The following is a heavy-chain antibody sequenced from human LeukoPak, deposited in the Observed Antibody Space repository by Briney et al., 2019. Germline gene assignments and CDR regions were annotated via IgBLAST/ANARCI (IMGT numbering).Heavy chain of an antibody. CDR1: GCTFSSYG. CDR2: ISYDGSNK. CDR3: AKTVEQLEPYYFDY. Sequence: GGSLRLSCAASGCTFSSYGMHWVRQAPGKGLEWVAVISYDGSNKYYADSVKGRFTISRDNSKNTLYLQINSLRAEDTAVYYCAKTVEQLEPYYFDYWGQGTLVTVSS. D-gene: IGHD6-13*01. J-gene: IGHJ4*02. V-gene: IGHV3-30*18.